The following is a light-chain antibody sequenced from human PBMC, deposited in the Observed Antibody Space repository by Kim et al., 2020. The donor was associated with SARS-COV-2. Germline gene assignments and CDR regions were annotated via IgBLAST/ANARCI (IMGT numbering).Light chain of an antibody. V-gene: IGLV3-21*04. CDR2: YDG. Sequence: KTTRTASGRNNVGSTGVYWYRQKPGPATVLVIHYDGDRHPRIADRIRGSNSGTAATLTISRVEARDEADYYCQVWDSRSDHRVFGGGTQLTVL. CDR1: NVGSTG. CDR3: QVWDSRSDHRV. J-gene: IGLJ3*02.